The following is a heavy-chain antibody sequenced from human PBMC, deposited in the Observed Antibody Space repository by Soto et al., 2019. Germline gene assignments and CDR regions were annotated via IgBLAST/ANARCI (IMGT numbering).Heavy chain of an antibody. CDR1: GGSISSSSYN. CDR3: ARGGNGYYGLGV. V-gene: IGHV4-39*01. CDR2: IYYSGST. Sequence: QLQLQESGPGLVKPSETLSLTCTVSGGSISSSSYNWGWIRQPPGKGLEWIGSIYYSGSTYYNPSLKSRGTISVHASKHQFSLKLSSVTAADTAVYYCARGGNGYYGLGVWGQGTSVTVSS. J-gene: IGHJ6*02. D-gene: IGHD3-16*01.